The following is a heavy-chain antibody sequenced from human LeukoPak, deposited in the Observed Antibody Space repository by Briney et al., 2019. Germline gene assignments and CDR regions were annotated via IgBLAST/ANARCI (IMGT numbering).Heavy chain of an antibody. CDR3: ARRHTNIDY. Sequence: GESLKISCKGSGYGFTSYWIGWVRQMPGKGLEWMGIIYPGDYDTRYSPSFQGQVTISADKSITTSYLQWSSLKASDTAMYYCARRHTNIDYWGQGTPVTVSS. CDR1: GYGFTSYW. J-gene: IGHJ4*02. V-gene: IGHV5-51*01. D-gene: IGHD2-2*01. CDR2: IYPGDYDT.